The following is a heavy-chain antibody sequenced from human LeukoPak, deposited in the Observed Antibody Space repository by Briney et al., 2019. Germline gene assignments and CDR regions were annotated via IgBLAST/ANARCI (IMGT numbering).Heavy chain of an antibody. CDR2: ISSSSSTI. CDR3: AKDWQGGYAPYFDY. J-gene: IGHJ4*02. Sequence: PGGSLRLSCTASGFTFSTYSMNWVRQAPGKGLEWVSYISSSSSTIYYADSVKGRFTISRDNSKNTLYLQMNSLRAEDTAVYYCAKDWQGGYAPYFDYWGQGTLVTVSS. CDR1: GFTFSTYS. D-gene: IGHD2-2*01. V-gene: IGHV3-48*01.